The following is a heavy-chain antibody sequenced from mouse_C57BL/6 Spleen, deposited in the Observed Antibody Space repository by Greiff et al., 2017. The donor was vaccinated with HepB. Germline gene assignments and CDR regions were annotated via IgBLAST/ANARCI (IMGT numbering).Heavy chain of an antibody. CDR3: ARGYYGIHFDY. V-gene: IGHV1-69*01. J-gene: IGHJ2*01. D-gene: IGHD2-1*01. CDR2: IDPSDSYT. Sequence: QVQLQQPGAELVMPGASVKLSCKASGYTFTSYWMHWVKQRPGQGLEWIGEIDPSDSYTNYNQKFKGKSTLTVDKSSSTAYMQLSSLTSEDSAVYYCARGYYGIHFDYWGQGTTLTVSS. CDR1: GYTFTSYW.